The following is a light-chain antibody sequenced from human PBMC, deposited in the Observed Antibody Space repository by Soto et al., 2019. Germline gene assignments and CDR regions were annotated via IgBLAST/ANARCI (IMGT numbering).Light chain of an antibody. J-gene: IGKJ4*01. CDR1: QSISRW. V-gene: IGKV1-5*01. CDR2: DAS. Sequence: IQMTQSPSTLSASVGDRVTITCRASQSISRWLAWYQQNPGKAPKLLIHDASTLESGVHSRSSSSGCGTECILTNTTLKPDDFVTYYCRQYNSNWEVTFGGGTKVEIK. CDR3: RQYNSNWEVT.